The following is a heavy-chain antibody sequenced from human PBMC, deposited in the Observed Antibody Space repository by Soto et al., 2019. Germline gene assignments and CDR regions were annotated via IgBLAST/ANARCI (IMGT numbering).Heavy chain of an antibody. V-gene: IGHV1-2*02. CDR3: ARESGGATATLDYYDFYMDV. J-gene: IGHJ6*03. CDR1: GYTFSDYY. D-gene: IGHD5-12*01. Sequence: QVQLVQSGAEVKKPGASVTVSCKASGYTFSDYYLHWVRQAPGQGPEWMGWINPNSGDTKYAQKFRGRVTMTRDTSVRTAFMELNRLKSDDTAVYYCARESGGATATLDYYDFYMDVWGKGTTVTVSS. CDR2: INPNSGDT.